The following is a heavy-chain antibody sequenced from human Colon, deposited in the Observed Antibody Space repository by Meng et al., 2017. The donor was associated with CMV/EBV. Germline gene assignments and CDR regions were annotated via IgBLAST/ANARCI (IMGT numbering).Heavy chain of an antibody. D-gene: IGHD1-26*01. CDR2: IIPSDGTT. CDR3: ARGGSGRFPDYDY. CDR1: GYTFTNYF. J-gene: IGHJ4*02. V-gene: IGHV1-46*01. Sequence: CKTSGYTFTNYFMHWVRQAPGQGLEWVGVIIPSDGTTTYAQKFQGRVAMTRDTSRKTLYLALSGLRSDDTAVYYCARGGSGRFPDYDYWGQGSLVTVSS.